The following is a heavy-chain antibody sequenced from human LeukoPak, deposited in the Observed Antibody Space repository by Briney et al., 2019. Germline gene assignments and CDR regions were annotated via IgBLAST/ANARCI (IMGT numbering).Heavy chain of an antibody. Sequence: SETLSLTCAVYGGSFSGYYWSWIRQPPGKGLEWIGEINHSGSTNYNPSLKSRVTISVDTSKNQFSLKLSSVTVADTAVYYCARVYDGYNSSPYWGQGTLVTVSS. CDR2: INHSGST. V-gene: IGHV4-34*01. D-gene: IGHD5-24*01. J-gene: IGHJ4*02. CDR3: ARVYDGYNSSPY. CDR1: GGSFSGYY.